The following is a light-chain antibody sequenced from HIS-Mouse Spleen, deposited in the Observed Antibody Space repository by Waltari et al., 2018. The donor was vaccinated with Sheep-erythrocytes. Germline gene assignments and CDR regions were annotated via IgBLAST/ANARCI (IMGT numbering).Light chain of an antibody. J-gene: IGLJ2*01. CDR1: SSDVGGYNY. CDR2: EVS. Sequence: QSALTQPRSVSGSPGQSVTISCTGTSSDVGGYNYVSWYQPHPGKAPKLMIYEVSNRPSGVSNRFSGSKSGNTASLTISGLQAEDEADYYCSSYTSSSTQVFGGGTKLTVL. CDR3: SSYTSSSTQV. V-gene: IGLV2-14*01.